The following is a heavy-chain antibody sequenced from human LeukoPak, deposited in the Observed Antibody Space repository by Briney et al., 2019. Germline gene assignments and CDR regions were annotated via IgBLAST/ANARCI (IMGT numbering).Heavy chain of an antibody. Sequence: GASVKVSCKASGYTFTSYYMHWVRQAPGQGLEWRGIINPSGGSTSYAQKFQGRVTMTRDTSTSTVYMELSSLRSEDTAVYYCARGSGYYDSSGDFDYWGQGTLVTVSS. CDR3: ARGSGYYDSSGDFDY. CDR1: GYTFTSYY. V-gene: IGHV1-46*01. D-gene: IGHD3-22*01. CDR2: INPSGGST. J-gene: IGHJ4*02.